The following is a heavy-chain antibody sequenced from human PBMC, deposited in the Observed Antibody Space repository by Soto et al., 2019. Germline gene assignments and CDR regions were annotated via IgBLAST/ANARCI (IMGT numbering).Heavy chain of an antibody. Sequence: GGSLRLSCAASGFTFSSYAMSWVRQAPGKGLEWVSAISGSGGSTYYADSVKGRFTISRDNSKNTLYLQMNSLRAEDTAVYYCAKYPRATVTSMLRDYYYYYYMDVWGKGTTVTVSS. CDR1: GFTFSSYA. V-gene: IGHV3-23*01. J-gene: IGHJ6*03. CDR3: AKYPRATVTSMLRDYYYYYYMDV. D-gene: IGHD4-17*01. CDR2: ISGSGGST.